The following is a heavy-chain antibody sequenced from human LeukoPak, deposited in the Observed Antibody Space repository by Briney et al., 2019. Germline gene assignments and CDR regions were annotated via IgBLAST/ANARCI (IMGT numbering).Heavy chain of an antibody. CDR3: AREGVYGMVRGVIRPSDY. Sequence: GASVKVSCKASGYTFTSYYMHWLRQAPGQGLEWMGIINPSGGSTSYAQKFQGRVTMTRDTSTSAVYMELSSLRSEDTAVYYCAREGVYGMVRGVIRPSDYWGQGTLVTVSS. CDR2: INPSGGST. CDR1: GYTFTSYY. D-gene: IGHD3-10*01. J-gene: IGHJ4*02. V-gene: IGHV1-46*01.